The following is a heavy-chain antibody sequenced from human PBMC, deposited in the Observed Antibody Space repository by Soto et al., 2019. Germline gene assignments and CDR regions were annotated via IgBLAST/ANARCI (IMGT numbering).Heavy chain of an antibody. J-gene: IGHJ6*03. V-gene: IGHV1-8*01. CDR1: GYTFTSYD. D-gene: IGHD3-9*01. Sequence: ASVKVSCKASGYTFTSYDINWVRQATGQELEWMGWMNPNSGNTGYAQKFQGRVTMTRNTSISTAYMELSSLRSEDTAVYYCARRNILTGYYNWDYYYYMDVWGKGTTVTVSS. CDR3: ARRNILTGYYNWDYYYYMDV. CDR2: MNPNSGNT.